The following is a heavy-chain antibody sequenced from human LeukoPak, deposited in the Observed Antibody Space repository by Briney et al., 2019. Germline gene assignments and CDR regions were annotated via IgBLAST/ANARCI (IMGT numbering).Heavy chain of an antibody. D-gene: IGHD3-10*01. CDR3: TGNYYGSGSYADFDY. CDR2: IRSTANGYAT. J-gene: IGHJ4*02. CDR1: GFTFSGSA. V-gene: IGHV3-73*01. Sequence: GGSLRLSCAASGFTFSGSALHWVRQASGKGLEWVGRIRSTANGYATAYAASVKGRFTISRDDSKNTAYLQMDSLKTENTAVYYCTGNYYGSGSYADFDYWGQGTLVTVSS.